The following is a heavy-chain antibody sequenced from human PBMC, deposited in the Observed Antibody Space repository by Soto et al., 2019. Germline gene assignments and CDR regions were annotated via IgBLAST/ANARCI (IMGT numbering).Heavy chain of an antibody. CDR3: VRDGSKSLRDWFDT. V-gene: IGHV4-4*07. CDR2: VYATGTT. Sequence: PXETLSLTCNVAGCSISKFYWAWIRKTAGNGLEWMGRVYATGTTDYNPSLRSRVAMSVDISKKTFSLRLRSVTGADSGVYYCVRDGSKSLRDWFDTWGQGILVTVS. J-gene: IGHJ5*02. CDR1: GCSISKFY.